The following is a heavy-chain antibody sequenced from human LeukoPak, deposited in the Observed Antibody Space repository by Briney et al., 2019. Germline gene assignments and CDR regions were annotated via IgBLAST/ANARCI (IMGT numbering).Heavy chain of an antibody. CDR1: GFTFSSYS. Sequence: PGGSLRLSCAASGFTFSSYSMNWVRQAPGKGLEWVSSISSSSSYIYYADSVRGRFTISRDNAKNSLYLQMNSLRAEDTAVYYCAREDSSSSLVDYWGQGTLVTVSS. V-gene: IGHV3-21*01. J-gene: IGHJ4*02. CDR2: ISSSSSYI. CDR3: AREDSSSSLVDY. D-gene: IGHD6-6*01.